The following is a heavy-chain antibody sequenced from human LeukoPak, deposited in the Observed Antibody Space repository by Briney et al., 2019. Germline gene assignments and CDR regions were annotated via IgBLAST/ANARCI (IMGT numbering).Heavy chain of an antibody. CDR2: ISWNSGSI. D-gene: IGHD6-19*01. V-gene: IGHV3-9*01. J-gene: IGHJ4*02. CDR1: GFTFDDYA. Sequence: PGRSLRLSCAASGFTFDDYAMHWVRQAPGKGVEWGSGISWNSGSIDYADSVKGRFTISRDNAKNSLYPQMNSLRADDTAVYYCAKHSSGITVAGTIQYWGQGTLVTVSS. CDR3: AKHSSGITVAGTIQY.